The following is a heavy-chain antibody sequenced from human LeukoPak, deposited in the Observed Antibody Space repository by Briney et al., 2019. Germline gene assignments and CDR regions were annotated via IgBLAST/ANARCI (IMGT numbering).Heavy chain of an antibody. CDR2: MNPSSGTT. V-gene: IGHV1-46*01. CDR3: ARPRYCSTTTCLNLDY. CDR1: GYTFTTYS. J-gene: IGHJ4*02. D-gene: IGHD2-2*01. Sequence: ASVKVSCKTSGYTFTTYSLHWVRQAPGQGLEWVGIMNPSSGTTTYGQKFQGRVTMTSDPSTRTAYMELSSLRSEDTAFYYCARPRYCSTTTCLNLDYWGQGTLVSVSS.